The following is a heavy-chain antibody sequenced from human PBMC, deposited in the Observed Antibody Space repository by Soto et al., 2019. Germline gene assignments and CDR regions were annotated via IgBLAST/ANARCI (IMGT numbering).Heavy chain of an antibody. CDR2: ISAYNGNT. D-gene: IGHD1-26*01. Sequence: GASVKVSCKASGYTFTSYGISWVRQAPGQGLEWMGWISAYNGNTNYAQKLQGRVTMTTDTSTSTAYMGLRSLRSDDTAVYYCARDTLVVGATAFDYWGQGTLVTVSS. J-gene: IGHJ4*02. CDR3: ARDTLVVGATAFDY. CDR1: GYTFTSYG. V-gene: IGHV1-18*01.